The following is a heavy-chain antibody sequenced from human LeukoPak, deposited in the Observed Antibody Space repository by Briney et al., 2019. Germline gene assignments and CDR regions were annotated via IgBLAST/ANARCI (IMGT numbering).Heavy chain of an antibody. CDR3: ARVYYDILTGYPGDWFDP. CDR2: IIPIFGTA. J-gene: IGHJ5*02. V-gene: IGHV1-69*05. D-gene: IGHD3-9*01. Sequence: SVKVSCKASGGTFSSYAISWVRQAPGQGLEWMGRIIPIFGTANYAQKFQGRVTITTDESTSTAYMELSSLGSEDTAVYYCARVYYDILTGYPGDWFDPWGQGTLVTVSS. CDR1: GGTFSSYA.